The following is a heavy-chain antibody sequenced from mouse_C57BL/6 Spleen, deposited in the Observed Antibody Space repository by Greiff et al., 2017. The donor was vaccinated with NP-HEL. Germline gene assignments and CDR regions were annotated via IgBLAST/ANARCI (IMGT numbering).Heavy chain of an antibody. D-gene: IGHD2-4*01. CDR3: ARQRAIYDDYDERDYFDY. J-gene: IGHJ2*01. V-gene: IGHV5-6*01. Sequence: EVQGVESGGDLVKPGGSLKLSCAASGFTFSSYGMSWVRQTPDKRLEWVATISSGGSYTYYPDSVKGRFTISRDNAKNTLYLQMSSLKSEDTAMYYCARQRAIYDDYDERDYFDYWGQGTTLTVSS. CDR1: GFTFSSYG. CDR2: ISSGGSYT.